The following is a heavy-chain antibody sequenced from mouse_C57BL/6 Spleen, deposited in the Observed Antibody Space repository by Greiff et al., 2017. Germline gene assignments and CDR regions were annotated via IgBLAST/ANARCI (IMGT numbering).Heavy chain of an antibody. V-gene: IGHV1-76*01. D-gene: IGHD2-5*01. CDR2: IYPGSGNT. J-gene: IGHJ4*01. CDR1: GYTFTDYY. Sequence: VKLMESGAELVRPGASVKLSCKASGYTFTDYYINWVKQRPGQGLEWIASIYPGSGNTYYNEKFKGKATLTAEKSSSTAYMQLSSLTSEDSAVYFCARGYSNYEDYYAMDYWGQGTSVTVSS. CDR3: ARGYSNYEDYYAMDY.